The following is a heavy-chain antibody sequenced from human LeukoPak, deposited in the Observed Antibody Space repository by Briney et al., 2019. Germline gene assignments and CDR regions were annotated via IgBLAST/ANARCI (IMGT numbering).Heavy chain of an antibody. CDR2: ISGSGGRA. CDR3: ARAGKAAAVDY. CDR1: GFTFSTSA. V-gene: IGHV3-23*01. Sequence: QTGGSLRLSCAASGFTFSTSAMSWVRQAPGKGLEWVSAISGSGGRAYFADSVEGRFTFSRDNSKNTLWLQMNSLKAEDTAVYYCARAGKAAAVDYWGQGTLVTVSS. J-gene: IGHJ4*02. D-gene: IGHD2-15*01.